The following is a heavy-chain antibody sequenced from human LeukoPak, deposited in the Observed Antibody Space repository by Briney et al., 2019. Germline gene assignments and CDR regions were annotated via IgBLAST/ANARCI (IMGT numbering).Heavy chain of an antibody. Sequence: ASVKVSCKASGYTFTGYYMHWVRQAPGQGLEWMGWINPNSGGTNYAQKFQGRVTMTRDTSISTAYMELSRLRSDDTAAYYCARVSVVPAEYMDVWGKGTTVTVSS. J-gene: IGHJ6*03. D-gene: IGHD2-2*01. V-gene: IGHV1-2*02. CDR2: INPNSGGT. CDR1: GYTFTGYY. CDR3: ARVSVVPAEYMDV.